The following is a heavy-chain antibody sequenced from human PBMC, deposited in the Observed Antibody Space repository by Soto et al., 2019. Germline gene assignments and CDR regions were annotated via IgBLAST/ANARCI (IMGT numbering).Heavy chain of an antibody. CDR2: VIPLFDTA. J-gene: IGHJ6*02. CDR3: ATGGHNDGYNFYHGMDV. CDR1: GGIFTNNA. V-gene: IGHV1-69*01. D-gene: IGHD3-16*01. Sequence: QVQVVQSGAEVKKPGSSVKVSCKVSGGIFTNNAISWVRQAPGQGLGWLGGVIPLFDTAYYAQIFRGRLRISADGATNTAYMELSGLTSADTAVYFCATGGHNDGYNFYHGMDVWGQGTTVTVS.